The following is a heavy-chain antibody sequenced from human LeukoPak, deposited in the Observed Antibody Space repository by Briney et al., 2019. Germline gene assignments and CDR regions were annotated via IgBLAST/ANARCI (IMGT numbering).Heavy chain of an antibody. J-gene: IGHJ4*02. Sequence: GGSLRLSCAASGFTFDDYAMHWVRQAPGKGLEWVSGISWNSGSIGYADSVKGRFTISRDNAKNSLYLQMNSLRAEDMALYYCAKDIRLSLWFGESAFDYWGQGTLVTVSS. D-gene: IGHD3-10*01. CDR3: AKDIRLSLWFGESAFDY. CDR2: ISWNSGSI. V-gene: IGHV3-9*03. CDR1: GFTFDDYA.